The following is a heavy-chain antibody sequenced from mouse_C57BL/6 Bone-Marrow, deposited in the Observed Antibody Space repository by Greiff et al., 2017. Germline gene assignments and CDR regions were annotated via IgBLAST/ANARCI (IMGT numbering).Heavy chain of an antibody. D-gene: IGHD2-5*01. V-gene: IGHV1-7*01. CDR2: INPSSGYT. CDR1: GYTFTSYW. CDR3: AGDYYSNFFAY. J-gene: IGHJ3*01. Sequence: QVQLQQSGAELAKPGASVKLSCKASGYTFTSYWMHWVKQRPGQGLEWIGYINPSSGYTKYNQKFKDKATLTADKSSSTAYMQLSSLTYEDSAVYCCAGDYYSNFFAYWGQGTLVTVSA.